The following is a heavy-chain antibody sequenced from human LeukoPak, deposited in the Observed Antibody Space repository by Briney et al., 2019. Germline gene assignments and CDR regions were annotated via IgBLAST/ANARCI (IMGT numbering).Heavy chain of an antibody. V-gene: IGHV3-9*01. CDR3: AKDFRVRGSYYKMTPDY. Sequence: PGGSLRLSCAASGFTFSNYWMHWVRQAPGKGLEWVSGISWNSGSIGYADSVKGRFTISRDNAKNSLYLQMNSLRAEDTALYYCAKDFRVRGSYYKMTPDYWGQGTLVTVSS. CDR2: ISWNSGSI. J-gene: IGHJ4*02. D-gene: IGHD1-26*01. CDR1: GFTFSNYW.